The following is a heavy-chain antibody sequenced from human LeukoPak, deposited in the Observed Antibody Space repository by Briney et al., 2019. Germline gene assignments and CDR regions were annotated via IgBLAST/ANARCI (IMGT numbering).Heavy chain of an antibody. Sequence: SQTLSLTCAISGDSVSSNSVTWNWIRQSPSRGLEWLGRAYYRSTWYNDYAVSVRGRITVNPDTSRNQFSLHLNSVTPEDTAVYYCARRLTQYDCFDPWGQGILVTISS. CDR3: ARRLTQYDCFDP. J-gene: IGHJ5*02. CDR2: AYYRSTWYN. V-gene: IGHV6-1*01. CDR1: GDSVSSNSVT. D-gene: IGHD2-2*01.